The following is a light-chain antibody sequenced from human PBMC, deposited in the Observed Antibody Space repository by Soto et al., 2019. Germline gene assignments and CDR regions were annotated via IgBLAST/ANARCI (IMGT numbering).Light chain of an antibody. CDR1: QGISSY. V-gene: IGKV1-8*01. J-gene: IGKJ3*01. CDR2: AAS. Sequence: AIRMTQSPSSFSASTGDRVTITCRASQGISSYLAWYQQKPEKAPKLLIYAASTLQSGVPSRFSGSGSGTDFTLTISCLQSEDFATYYCQQYYNYPLTFGPGTKVDIK. CDR3: QQYYNYPLT.